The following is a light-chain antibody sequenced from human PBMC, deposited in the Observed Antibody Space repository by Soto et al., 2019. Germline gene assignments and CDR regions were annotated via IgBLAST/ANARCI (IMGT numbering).Light chain of an antibody. V-gene: IGKV1D-12*01. Sequence: IRLTQSPASVAACVGDRVTSTVWASQGISSWLAWYQQKPGKAPKLLIYAASSLQSGVPSRFSGSGSGTHFTLTISSLQPEDFATYYCQQANTFPLTFGQGTRWRL. CDR2: AAS. J-gene: IGKJ5*01. CDR1: QGISSW. CDR3: QQANTFPLT.